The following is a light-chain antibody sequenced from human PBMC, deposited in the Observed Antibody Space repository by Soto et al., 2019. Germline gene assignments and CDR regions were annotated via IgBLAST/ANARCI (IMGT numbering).Light chain of an antibody. Sequence: QSVLTQPASASGTPGQRVTISCSGSNSNIGGNYVYWYQQLPGSAPKLLIYRNNQRPSGVPDRFSASKSGTSASLAISGLRSEDEADYYCAAWDDSLSGWVIFGGGTKVTVL. CDR3: AAWDDSLSGWVI. CDR2: RNN. J-gene: IGLJ2*01. CDR1: NSNIGGNY. V-gene: IGLV1-47*01.